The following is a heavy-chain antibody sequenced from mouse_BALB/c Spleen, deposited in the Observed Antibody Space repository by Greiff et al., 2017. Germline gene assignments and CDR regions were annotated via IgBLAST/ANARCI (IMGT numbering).Heavy chain of an antibody. V-gene: IGHV1-7*01. CDR3: ARWLQFAY. CDR2: INPSTGYT. Sequence: QVQLKESGAELAKPGASVKMSCKASGYTFTSYWMHWVKQRPGQGLEWIGYINPSTGYTEYNQKFKDKATLTADKSSSTAYMQLSSLTSEDSAVYYCARWLQFAYWGQGTLVTVSA. J-gene: IGHJ3*01. CDR1: GYTFTSYW. D-gene: IGHD2-2*01.